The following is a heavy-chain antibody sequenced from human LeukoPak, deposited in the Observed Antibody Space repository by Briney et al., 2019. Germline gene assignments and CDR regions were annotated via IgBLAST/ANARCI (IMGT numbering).Heavy chain of an antibody. V-gene: IGHV4-39*07. CDR3: AREEMIRGVNLWFDP. J-gene: IGHJ5*02. D-gene: IGHD3-10*01. CDR2: IYYTGNT. CDR1: GGSISNFNYY. Sequence: PSETLSLTCTLSGGSISNFNYYWGWIRQPPGKGLEWIGNIYYTGNTYYNPSLKSRVTISVDTSKNQFSLKLSSVTAADTAVYYCAREEMIRGVNLWFDPWGQGTLVTVSS.